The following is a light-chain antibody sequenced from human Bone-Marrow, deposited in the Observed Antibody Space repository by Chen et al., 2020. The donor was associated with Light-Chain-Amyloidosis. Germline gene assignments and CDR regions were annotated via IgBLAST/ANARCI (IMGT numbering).Light chain of an antibody. V-gene: IGLV8-61*01. CDR3: VLYMGSGIWV. J-gene: IGLJ3*02. Sequence: QTVVTQEPSFSVSPGGTVTLTCGLSSGSVSTGFSPSWYKQTPGQAPRTLSYSTNTRSSGVPARFSGSIRGNKAALSIAGAQADDASDYYCVLYMGSGIWVFGGGTKLTVL. CDR1: SGSVSTGFS. CDR2: STN.